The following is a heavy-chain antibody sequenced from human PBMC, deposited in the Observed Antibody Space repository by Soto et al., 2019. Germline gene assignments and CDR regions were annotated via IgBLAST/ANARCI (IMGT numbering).Heavy chain of an antibody. V-gene: IGHV4-59*01. CDR2: IYYSGST. Sequence: QVQLQESGPGLVKPSETLSLTCTVSGGSISSYYWSWIRQPPGKGLEWIGYIYYSGSTNYNPSLKSRVTISVDTSKNQFSLKLSSVTAADTTVYYCARAGAARRDFDYWGQGTLVTVSS. CDR1: GGSISSYY. D-gene: IGHD6-6*01. CDR3: ARAGAARRDFDY. J-gene: IGHJ4*02.